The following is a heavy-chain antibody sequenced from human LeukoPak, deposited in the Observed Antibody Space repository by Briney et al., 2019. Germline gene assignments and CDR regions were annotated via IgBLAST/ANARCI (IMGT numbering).Heavy chain of an antibody. V-gene: IGHV1-46*01. J-gene: IGHJ6*02. D-gene: IGHD2-15*01. CDR1: GYTFTSYY. CDR3: AREPYFRSGGNYYYYYGMDV. CDR2: INPSGGST. Sequence: GASVTVSCTASGYTFTSYYMHWVRQAPGQGLEWMGIINPSGGSTSYAQKFQGRVTMTRDTSTSTVYMELSSLRSEDTAVYYCAREPYFRSGGNYYYYYGMDVWGQGTTVTVSS.